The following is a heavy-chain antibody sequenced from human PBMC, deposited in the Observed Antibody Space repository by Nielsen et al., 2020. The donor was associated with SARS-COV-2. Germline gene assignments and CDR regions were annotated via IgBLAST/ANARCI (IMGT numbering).Heavy chain of an antibody. CDR1: GFTFSSYG. J-gene: IGHJ4*02. Sequence: GESLKISCAASGFTFSSYGMHWVRQAPGKGLEWVAVIWYDGSNKYYADSVKGRFTISRDNSKNTLYLQMNSLRAEDTAVYYCAREAGYCSGGSCYSGPFDYWGQGTLVTVSS. D-gene: IGHD2-15*01. V-gene: IGHV3-33*01. CDR2: IWYDGSNK. CDR3: AREAGYCSGGSCYSGPFDY.